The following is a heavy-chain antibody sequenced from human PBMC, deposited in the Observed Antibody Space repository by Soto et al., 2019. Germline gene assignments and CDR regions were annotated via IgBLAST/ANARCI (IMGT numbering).Heavy chain of an antibody. CDR1: GGSISSYY. CDR2: IYYSGST. V-gene: IGHV4-59*01. D-gene: IGHD2-15*01. J-gene: IGHJ3*02. Sequence: SETLSLTCTVSGGSISSYYWSWIRQPPGKGLEWIGYIYYSGSTNYNPSLKSRVTISVDTSKNQFSLKLSSVTAADTAVYYCARSPPFFCSGGSCYSDAFDIWGQGTMVTVSS. CDR3: ARSPPFFCSGGSCYSDAFDI.